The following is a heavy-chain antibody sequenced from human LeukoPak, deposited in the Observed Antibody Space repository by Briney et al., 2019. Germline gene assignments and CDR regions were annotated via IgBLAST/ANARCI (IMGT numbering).Heavy chain of an antibody. CDR3: ARVPSQWLSPYYFDY. CDR2: IYHSGST. CDR1: GGGYS. Sequence: SETLSLTCAVSGGGYSWSWIRQPPGKGLEWIGYIYHSGSTYYNPSLKSRVTISVDRSKNQFSLKLSSVTAADTAVYYCARVPSQWLSPYYFDYWGQGTLVTVSS. D-gene: IGHD6-19*01. V-gene: IGHV4-30-2*01. J-gene: IGHJ4*02.